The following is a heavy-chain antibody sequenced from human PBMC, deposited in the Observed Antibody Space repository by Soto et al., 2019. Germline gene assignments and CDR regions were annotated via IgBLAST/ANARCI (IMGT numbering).Heavy chain of an antibody. CDR1: GFTFSSYA. J-gene: IGHJ4*02. Sequence: EVQLLESGGGLVQPGGSLRLSCAASGFTFSSYAMSWVRQAPGKGLEWVSAISGSGGSTFYADSMKGRFPISRDNSKNTLYLQMNNLRAEDTAVYYCAKGRSYMDIVTVPAARMSPVCWGQGNLVTVPS. V-gene: IGHV3-23*01. CDR3: AKGRSYMDIVTVPAARMSPVC. CDR2: ISGSGGST. D-gene: IGHD2-2*03.